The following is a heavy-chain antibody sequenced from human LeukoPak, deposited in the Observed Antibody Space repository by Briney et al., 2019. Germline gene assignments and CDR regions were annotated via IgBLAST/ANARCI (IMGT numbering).Heavy chain of an antibody. CDR1: GFTFSSYW. D-gene: IGHD6-13*01. CDR2: IKQDGSEK. V-gene: IGHV3-7*01. J-gene: IGHJ3*02. CDR3: ASPYSSSWTDAFDI. Sequence: GGSLRLSCAASGFTFSSYWMSWVRQAPGKGLEWVANIKQDGSEKYYVDSVKGRFTISRDNAKNSLYLQMNSLRAEDTAVYYCASPYSSSWTDAFDIWGQGTMVTVSS.